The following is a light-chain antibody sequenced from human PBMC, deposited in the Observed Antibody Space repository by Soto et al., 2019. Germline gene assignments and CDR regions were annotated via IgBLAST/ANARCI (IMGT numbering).Light chain of an antibody. J-gene: IGLJ7*01. CDR3: VLYLGSGIPV. CDR2: NTN. Sequence: QAVVTQEPSFSVSPGRTVTLTCGLNAGSVSTSYYPSWYQQTPGQAPRTLIYNTNTRSSGVPDRFSGSILGNKAALTITGAQADDESDYYCVLYLGSGIPVFGGSTQLTVL. V-gene: IGLV8-61*01. CDR1: AGSVSTSYY.